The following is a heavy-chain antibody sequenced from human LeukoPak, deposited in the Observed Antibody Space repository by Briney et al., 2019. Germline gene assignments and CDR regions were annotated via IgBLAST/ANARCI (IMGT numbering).Heavy chain of an antibody. Sequence: PGGFLRLSCAASGFTFSSYAMNWVRQAPRKGLEWVSAITNNGGSTYYADSVKGRFTISRDNSKNTLYLQMNSLRAEDTAIYYCAKDVHASSGYYLDYWGQGTLVTVSS. V-gene: IGHV3-23*01. D-gene: IGHD3-22*01. CDR2: ITNNGGST. J-gene: IGHJ4*02. CDR3: AKDVHASSGYYLDY. CDR1: GFTFSSYA.